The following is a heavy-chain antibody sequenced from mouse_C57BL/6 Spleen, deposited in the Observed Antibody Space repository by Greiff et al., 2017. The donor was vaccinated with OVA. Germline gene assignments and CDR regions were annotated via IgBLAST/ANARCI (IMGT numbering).Heavy chain of an antibody. D-gene: IGHD1-1*01. Sequence: EVQVVESGGGLVKPGGSLKLSCAASGFTFSSYAMSWVRQTPEKRLEWVATISDGGSYTYYPDNVKGRFTISRDNAKNNLYLQMSHMKSEDTAMYYCGRGGDYYGSSWFAYWGQGTLVTVSA. V-gene: IGHV5-4*01. CDR3: GRGGDYYGSSWFAY. CDR2: ISDGGSYT. CDR1: GFTFSSYA. J-gene: IGHJ3*01.